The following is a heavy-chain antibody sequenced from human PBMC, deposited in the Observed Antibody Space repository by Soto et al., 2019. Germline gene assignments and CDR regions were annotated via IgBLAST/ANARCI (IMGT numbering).Heavy chain of an antibody. V-gene: IGHV1-69*13. CDR3: ARAGYSGYDYYYYGMDV. J-gene: IGHJ6*02. CDR2: IIPIFGTA. Sequence: SVKVSCKASGGNFSSYAISWVRQAPGQGLEWMGGIIPIFGTANYAQKFQGRVTITADESTSTAYMELSSLRSEDTAVYYCARAGYSGYDYYYYGMDVWGQGTTVTVSS. D-gene: IGHD5-12*01. CDR1: GGNFSSYA.